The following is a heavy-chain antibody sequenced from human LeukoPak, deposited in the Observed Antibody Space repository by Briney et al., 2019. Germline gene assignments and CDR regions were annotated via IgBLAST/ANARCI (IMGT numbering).Heavy chain of an antibody. CDR1: GFTFSDHY. CDR2: IRNKANRYTT. V-gene: IGHV3-72*01. J-gene: IGHJ4*02. CDR3: ASWLGYCTNGVCQNFDY. Sequence: PGGSLRLSCAASGFTFSDHYMEWVRQAPGKGLEWVGRIRNKANRYTTEYAAPVKGRFTISRDESKNSLYLQMNSLKTEDTAVYYCASWLGYCTNGVCQNFDYWGQGTLVTVSS. D-gene: IGHD2-8*01.